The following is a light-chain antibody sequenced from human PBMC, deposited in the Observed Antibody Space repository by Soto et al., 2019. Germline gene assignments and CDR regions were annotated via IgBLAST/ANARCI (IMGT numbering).Light chain of an antibody. CDR2: GIS. CDR1: QRVGRN. J-gene: IGKJ3*01. CDR3: QQYYDWST. Sequence: EIVMTQSPATLSVSPGERATLSCRASQRVGRNLAWYQQKPGQAPRLLIYGISTRATGIPARFSGSGSGTKFTLAMSSLQSEDFAVYYCQQYYDWSTFGPGTKVEIK. V-gene: IGKV3-15*01.